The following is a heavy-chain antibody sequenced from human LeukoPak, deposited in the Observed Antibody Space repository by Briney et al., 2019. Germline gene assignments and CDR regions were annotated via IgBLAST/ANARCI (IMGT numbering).Heavy chain of an antibody. V-gene: IGHV4-59*01. CDR2: IYYSGST. D-gene: IGHD3-10*01. CDR1: GGSISSYY. CDR3: ARRLGSSWFDP. J-gene: IGHJ5*02. Sequence: PSATLSLTCTVSGGSISSYYWSWIRQPPGKGLEWIGYIYYSGSTNYNPSLKSRVTISVDTSKNQFSLKLSSVTAADTAVYYCARRLGSSWFDPWGQGTLVTVSS.